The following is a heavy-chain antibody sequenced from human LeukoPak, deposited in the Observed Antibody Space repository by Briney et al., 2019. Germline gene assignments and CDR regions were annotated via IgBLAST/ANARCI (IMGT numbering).Heavy chain of an antibody. Sequence: ASVKVSCKASGYTFTSYGISWVRQAPGQGLEWMGWISAYNGNTNYAQKLQGRVTMTTDTSTSTAYMELRSLRSDDTAVYYCARDRDFWSGSTLFDYWGRGTLVTVSS. V-gene: IGHV1-18*01. D-gene: IGHD3-3*01. J-gene: IGHJ4*02. CDR1: GYTFTSYG. CDR3: ARDRDFWSGSTLFDY. CDR2: ISAYNGNT.